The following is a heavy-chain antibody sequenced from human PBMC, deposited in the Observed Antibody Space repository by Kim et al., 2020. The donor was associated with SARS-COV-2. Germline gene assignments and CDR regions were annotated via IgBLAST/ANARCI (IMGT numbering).Heavy chain of an antibody. D-gene: IGHD3-10*01. Sequence: ASVKVSCKASGYTFTSYAMNWVRQAPGQGLEWMGWINTNTGNPTYAQGFTGRFVFSLDTSVSTAYLQISSLKAEDTAVYYCASRRPHYYGSGSYSFYDIWGQGTMVTVSS. CDR1: GYTFTSYA. CDR2: INTNTGNP. J-gene: IGHJ3*02. V-gene: IGHV7-4-1*02. CDR3: ASRRPHYYGSGSYSFYDI.